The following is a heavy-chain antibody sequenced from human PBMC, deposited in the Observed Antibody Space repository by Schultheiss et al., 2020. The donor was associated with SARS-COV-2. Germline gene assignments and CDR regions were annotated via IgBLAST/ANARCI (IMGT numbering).Heavy chain of an antibody. CDR2: ISTYNGNT. Sequence: ASVKVSCKASGYTFSNYGISWVRQAPGQGLEWLGWISTYNGNTIYAQKLQGRVTMTTDTSTGTAYMELRSLRSFDTAVYYCARDQYHDSSGFGNYWGQGTLVTVSS. CDR3: ARDQYHDSSGFGNY. D-gene: IGHD3-22*01. J-gene: IGHJ4*02. CDR1: GYTFSNYG. V-gene: IGHV1-18*01.